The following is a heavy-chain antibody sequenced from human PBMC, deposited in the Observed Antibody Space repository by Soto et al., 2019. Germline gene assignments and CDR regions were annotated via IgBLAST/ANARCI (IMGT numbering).Heavy chain of an antibody. J-gene: IGHJ4*02. V-gene: IGHV1-2*04. D-gene: IGHD1-1*01. Sequence: ASVKVSCKASGYSFTDYHIHWVRQAPGQGLEWLGRINPKSGGTSTAQKFQGWVTMTTDTSISTAHMELSSLRSEDTAVYYCARRAETNGWNGFGADKYYFDFWGQGTLVTVSS. CDR1: GYSFTDYH. CDR2: INPKSGGT. CDR3: ARRAETNGWNGFGADKYYFDF.